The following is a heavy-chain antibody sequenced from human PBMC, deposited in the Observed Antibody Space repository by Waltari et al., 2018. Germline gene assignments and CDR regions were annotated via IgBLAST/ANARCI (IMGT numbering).Heavy chain of an antibody. CDR1: GYTFTGYY. J-gene: IGHJ4*02. Sequence: QVQLVQSGAEVKKPGASVTVSCKASGYTFTGYYMPWVRQAPGQGLEWMGWINPNSGGTNYAQKFQGRVTMTRDTSISTAYMELSRLRSDDTAVYYCARLTSRGVWNTFDYWGQGTLVTVSS. CDR3: ARLTSRGVWNTFDY. D-gene: IGHD1-1*01. CDR2: INPNSGGT. V-gene: IGHV1-2*02.